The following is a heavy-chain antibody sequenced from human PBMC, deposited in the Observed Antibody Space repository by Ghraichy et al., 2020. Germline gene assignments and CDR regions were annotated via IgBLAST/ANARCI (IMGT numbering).Heavy chain of an antibody. CDR3: ARGGYYYDSSGSFDY. Sequence: LSLTCAASGFTVSSNYMSWVRQAPGKGLEWVSVIYSGGSTYYADSVKGRFTISRDNSKNTLYLQMNSLRAEDTAVYYCARGGYYYDSSGSFDYWGQGTLVTVSS. J-gene: IGHJ4*02. CDR2: IYSGGST. V-gene: IGHV3-66*01. CDR1: GFTVSSNY. D-gene: IGHD3-22*01.